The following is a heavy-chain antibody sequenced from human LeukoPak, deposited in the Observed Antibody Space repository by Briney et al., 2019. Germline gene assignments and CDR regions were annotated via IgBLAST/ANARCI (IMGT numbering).Heavy chain of an antibody. V-gene: IGHV3-72*01. Sequence: PGGSLRLSCAASGFTFSDHYMAWVRQAPGKGLEWVGRTRNKANSYTTEYAASVRGRFTISRDDLKNSLYLQMNSLKTEDTAVYYCARDPLSIAAGDYWGQGTLVTVSS. CDR2: TRNKANSYTT. CDR3: ARDPLSIAAGDY. J-gene: IGHJ4*02. D-gene: IGHD6-13*01. CDR1: GFTFSDHY.